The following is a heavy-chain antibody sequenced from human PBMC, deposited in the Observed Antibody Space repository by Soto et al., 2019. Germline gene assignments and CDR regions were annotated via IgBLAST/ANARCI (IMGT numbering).Heavy chain of an antibody. D-gene: IGHD4-4*01. V-gene: IGHV3-23*01. J-gene: IGHJ4*02. Sequence: GGSLRLSCTVSGFTLSSYAMSWVRQAPGKGLEWVSAISGSGGSTYYADSVKGRFTISRDNSKNTLYLQMNSLRAEDTAVYYCAKQLPPRMKTVTNFDYWGQGTLVTVSS. CDR3: AKQLPPRMKTVTNFDY. CDR1: GFTLSSYA. CDR2: ISGSGGST.